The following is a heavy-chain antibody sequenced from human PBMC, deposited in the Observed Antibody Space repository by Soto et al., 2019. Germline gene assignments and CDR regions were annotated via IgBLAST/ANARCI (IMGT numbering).Heavy chain of an antibody. CDR3: ARDYYDSSGYYGYFDY. CDR2: INPNSGST. V-gene: IGHV1-2*04. Sequence: QVQLVQSGAEVKKPGASVKVSCKASGYTFTGYYMHWVRQAPGQGHEGMGWINPNSGSTNYAQKFKGWVTMPRDTSISTAYMELSRLRSDDTAVYYCARDYYDSSGYYGYFDYWGQGTLVTVSS. CDR1: GYTFTGYY. J-gene: IGHJ4*02. D-gene: IGHD3-22*01.